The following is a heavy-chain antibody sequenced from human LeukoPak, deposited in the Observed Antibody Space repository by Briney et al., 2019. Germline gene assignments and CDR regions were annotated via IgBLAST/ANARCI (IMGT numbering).Heavy chain of an antibody. CDR3: ARDKGVAGSTAREDAFDI. CDR2: IYANGNT. D-gene: IGHD2-8*01. Sequence: SETLSLTCTVSGGSISSYYWNWIRQPAGKGLEYIGRIYANGNTDYNPSLKSRVTLSVDMSKNQFFLRLTSVTAADTALYYCARDKGVAGSTAREDAFDIWGQGTKVTVSS. CDR1: GGSISSYY. J-gene: IGHJ3*02. V-gene: IGHV4-4*07.